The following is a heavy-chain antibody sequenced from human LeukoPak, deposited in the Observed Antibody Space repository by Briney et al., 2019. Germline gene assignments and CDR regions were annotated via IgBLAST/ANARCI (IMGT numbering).Heavy chain of an antibody. J-gene: IGHJ4*02. CDR3: AKDQGYSYGYVDY. V-gene: IGHV3-30*04. CDR1: GFTFSSYA. D-gene: IGHD5-18*01. Sequence: GRSLGLSCAASGFTFSSYAMHWVRQAPGKGLEWVAVISYDGSNKYYADSVKGRFTISRDNSKNTLYLQMNSLRAEDTAVYYCAKDQGYSYGYVDYWGQGTLVTVSS. CDR2: ISYDGSNK.